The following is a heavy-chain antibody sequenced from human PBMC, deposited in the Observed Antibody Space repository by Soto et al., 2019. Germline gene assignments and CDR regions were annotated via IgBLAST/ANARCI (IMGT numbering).Heavy chain of an antibody. Sequence: QVTLKESGPVLVKPTETLTLTCTFSGFSFSNPRMSVTWIRQPPGKALEWLAHISSSDENSYSTSLKSRLTISKDTSKSQVVLTMTNMDPMDTATYYCARVLYYGMDGWGQGTTVTVSS. J-gene: IGHJ6*02. CDR1: GFSFSNPRMS. CDR3: ARVLYYGMDG. V-gene: IGHV2-26*01. CDR2: ISSSDEN.